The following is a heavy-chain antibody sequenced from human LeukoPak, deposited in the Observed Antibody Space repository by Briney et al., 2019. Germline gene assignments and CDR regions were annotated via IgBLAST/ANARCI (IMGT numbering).Heavy chain of an antibody. D-gene: IGHD6-13*01. V-gene: IGHV1-69*13. CDR1: GGTFGSYA. CDR3: ARVTLGYSRSGDNYYYYGMDV. J-gene: IGHJ6*02. Sequence: SVKVSCQASGGTFGSYAISWVRQAPGQGLEWMGGIIPIFGTANYAQKFQGRVTITADESTSTAYMELSSLRSEDTAVYYCARVTLGYSRSGDNYYYYGMDVWGQGTTVSVSS. CDR2: IIPIFGTA.